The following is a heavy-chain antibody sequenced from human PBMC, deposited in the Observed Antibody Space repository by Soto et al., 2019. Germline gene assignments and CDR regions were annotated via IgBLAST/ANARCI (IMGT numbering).Heavy chain of an antibody. J-gene: IGHJ6*02. D-gene: IGHD4-17*01. CDR2: ISGSGGST. CDR1: GFTFSSYA. Sequence: GGSLRLSCAASGFTFSSYAMSWVRQAPGKGLEWVSAISGSGGSTYYADSVKGRFTIPRDNSKNTLYLQMNSLRAEDTAVYYCAKPDGDYEDYYYYYGMDVWGQGTTVTVSS. CDR3: AKPDGDYEDYYYYYGMDV. V-gene: IGHV3-23*01.